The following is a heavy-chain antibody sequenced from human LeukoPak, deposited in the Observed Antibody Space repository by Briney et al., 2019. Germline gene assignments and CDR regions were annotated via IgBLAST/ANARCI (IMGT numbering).Heavy chain of an antibody. CDR1: GFTFSSYE. CDR2: ISSSGSTI. V-gene: IGHV3-48*03. CDR3: ASRPGYSYGTSFDY. D-gene: IGHD5-18*01. J-gene: IGHJ4*02. Sequence: GGSLRLSCAASGFTFSSYEMNWVRQAPGKGLEWVSYISSSGSTIYYADSVKGRFTISRDNAKNSLYLRMNSLRAEDTAVYYCASRPGYSYGTSFDYWGQGTLVTVSS.